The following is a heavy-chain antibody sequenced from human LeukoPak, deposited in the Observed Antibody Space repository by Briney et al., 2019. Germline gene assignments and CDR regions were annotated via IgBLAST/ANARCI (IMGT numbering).Heavy chain of an antibody. Sequence: SETLSLTCTVSGGSISSYYWSWIRQPPGKGLEWIGYIYYSGSTNYNPSLKSRVTMSVDTSRNQVSLELGSVTAADTAVYYCARVYSYGFSSIDYWGQGTLVTVSS. J-gene: IGHJ4*02. CDR3: ARVYSYGFSSIDY. CDR2: IYYSGST. V-gene: IGHV4-59*12. CDR1: GGSISSYY. D-gene: IGHD5-18*01.